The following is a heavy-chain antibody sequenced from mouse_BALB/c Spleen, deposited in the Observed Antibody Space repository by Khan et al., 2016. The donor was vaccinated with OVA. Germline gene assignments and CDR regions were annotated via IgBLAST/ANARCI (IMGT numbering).Heavy chain of an antibody. CDR1: GYTFTNYW. Sequence: VHLQQSGAELAKPGASVKMSCKASGYTFTNYWMHWVKQRPGQGLEWIGYINPNTIYTEYNQKFKDKATLTADTSSSTAYMQRRSLTSEDSAVDHCARRLPPYYYSMDYWGQGTSVTVSS. J-gene: IGHJ4*01. CDR2: INPNTIYT. V-gene: IGHV1-7*01. D-gene: IGHD3-2*02. CDR3: ARRLPPYYYSMDY.